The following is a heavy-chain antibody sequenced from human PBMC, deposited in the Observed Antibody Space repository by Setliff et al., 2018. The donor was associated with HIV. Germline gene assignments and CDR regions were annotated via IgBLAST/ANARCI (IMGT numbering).Heavy chain of an antibody. V-gene: IGHV4-34*01. CDR2: INHSGST. CDR1: GGSFSGYY. J-gene: IGHJ4*02. CDR3: ARGGYYGSGSYGY. D-gene: IGHD3-10*01. Sequence: PSETLSLTCAVYGGSFSGYYWSWIRQPPGKGLEWIGEINHSGSTNYNPSLKSRVTISVDTSKNQFSLKLSSATAADTAVYYCARGGYYGSGSYGYWGQGTLVTVSS.